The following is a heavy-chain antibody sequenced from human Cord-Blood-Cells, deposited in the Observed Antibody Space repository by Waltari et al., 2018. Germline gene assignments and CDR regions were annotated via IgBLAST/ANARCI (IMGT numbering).Heavy chain of an antibody. CDR3: ARLSRLEPNFDY. Sequence: QLQLQESGPGLVKPSETLSLTCTVSGGSISSSSYYWGWIRQPPGKGLEWIGSIYYSGSTYYNPSLKRRVTISVDTSKNQFSLKLSSVTAADTAVYYCARLSRLEPNFDYWGQGTLVTVSS. J-gene: IGHJ4*02. D-gene: IGHD1-1*01. CDR1: GGSISSSSYY. V-gene: IGHV4-39*01. CDR2: IYYSGST.